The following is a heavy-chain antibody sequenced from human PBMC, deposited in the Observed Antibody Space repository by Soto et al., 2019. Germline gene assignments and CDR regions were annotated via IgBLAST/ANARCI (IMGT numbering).Heavy chain of an antibody. J-gene: IGHJ6*02. CDR1: GYIFTDYY. CDR3: AREGAFDFLNGYNQYDGMDV. D-gene: IGHD3-3*01. V-gene: IGHV1-2*02. Sequence: ASVKVSCKASGYIFTDYYIHWVRQAPGQGLDWMGWINPNTGDTNYGQKFQDRVTMTRDTSTSTAYMELSRLRSDDSAVYYCAREGAFDFLNGYNQYDGMDVWGQGTTVTVSS. CDR2: INPNTGDT.